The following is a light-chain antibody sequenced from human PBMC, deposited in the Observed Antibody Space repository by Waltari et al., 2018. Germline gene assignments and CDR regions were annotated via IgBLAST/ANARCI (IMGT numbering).Light chain of an antibody. Sequence: DIQMTQSPSSLSASVGDRVTITCRASQSFSSYLNWYQQKPGKAPKLLIYAASSLQSGVPSRFSGSGSGTDFTLTISSLQPEDFATYYCQQSYSTPDTFGQGTKLEI. V-gene: IGKV1-39*01. J-gene: IGKJ2*01. CDR1: QSFSSY. CDR3: QQSYSTPDT. CDR2: AAS.